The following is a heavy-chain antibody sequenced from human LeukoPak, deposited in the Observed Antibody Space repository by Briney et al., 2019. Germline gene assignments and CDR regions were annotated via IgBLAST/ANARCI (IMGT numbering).Heavy chain of an antibody. D-gene: IGHD6-13*01. CDR2: TYYRSKWYN. CDR3: ARDIRPIAPGIAAPTFDY. V-gene: IGHV6-1*01. J-gene: IGHJ4*02. CDR1: GDSVSSNSAA. Sequence: SQTLSLTCAISGDSVSSNSAAWNWIRQSPSRGLEWLGRTYYRSKWYNDYAVSVKSRITINPDTPKNQFSLQLDSVTPEDTAVYYCARDIRPIAPGIAAPTFDYWGQGTLVTVSS.